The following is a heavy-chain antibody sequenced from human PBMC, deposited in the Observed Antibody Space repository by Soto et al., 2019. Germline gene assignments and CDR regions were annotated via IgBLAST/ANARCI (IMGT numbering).Heavy chain of an antibody. CDR3: ARSYGIGVTTDY. Sequence: XETLCLTCTVAGCSISSYYWSWIRQPPGKGLEWIGYIYYSGSTNYNPSLKSRVTISVDTSKNQFSLKLSSVTAADTAVYYCARSYGIGVTTDYWGQGTLVTVSS. D-gene: IGHD4-17*01. CDR2: IYYSGST. CDR1: GCSISSYY. V-gene: IGHV4-59*01. J-gene: IGHJ4*02.